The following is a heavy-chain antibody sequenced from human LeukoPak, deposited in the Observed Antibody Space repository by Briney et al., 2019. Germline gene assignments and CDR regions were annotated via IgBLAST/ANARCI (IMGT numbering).Heavy chain of an antibody. Sequence: GASVKVSCKVSGYTLTELSMHWVRQAPGKGLEWMGGFDPEDGETIYAQKFQGRVTMTEDTSTDTAYMELSSLRSEDTAVYYCATLFAPPDILNGFPYYFDYWGQGTLVTVSS. D-gene: IGHD3-9*01. CDR2: FDPEDGET. CDR3: ATLFAPPDILNGFPYYFDY. CDR1: GYTLTELS. V-gene: IGHV1-24*01. J-gene: IGHJ4*02.